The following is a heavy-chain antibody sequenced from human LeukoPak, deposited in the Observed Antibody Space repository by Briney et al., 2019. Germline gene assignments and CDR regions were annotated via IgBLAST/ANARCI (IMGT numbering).Heavy chain of an antibody. Sequence: GGSLRLSCAASGFTFSTYSMNWVRQAPGKGLEWVSYISISGGIIYYADSVKGRFTISRDNSMNTLYLQMNSLRAEDTAVYYCAKRAYGSGSYPFDYWGQGTLVTVSS. CDR1: GFTFSTYS. D-gene: IGHD3-10*01. CDR2: ISISGGII. CDR3: AKRAYGSGSYPFDY. J-gene: IGHJ4*02. V-gene: IGHV3-48*01.